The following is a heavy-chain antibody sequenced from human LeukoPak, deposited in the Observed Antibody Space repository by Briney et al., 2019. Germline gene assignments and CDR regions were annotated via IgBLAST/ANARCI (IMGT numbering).Heavy chain of an antibody. J-gene: IGHJ5*02. Sequence: ASVKVSCKASGYTFTSYYMHWVRQAPGQGLEWMGLINPTGGNTGYAQKFQGRVTMTRNTSISTAYMELSSLRSEDTAVYYCARGRGRRIKNWFDPWGQGTLVTVSS. CDR2: INPTGGNT. D-gene: IGHD2-15*01. V-gene: IGHV1-8*01. CDR1: GYTFTSYY. CDR3: ARGRGRRIKNWFDP.